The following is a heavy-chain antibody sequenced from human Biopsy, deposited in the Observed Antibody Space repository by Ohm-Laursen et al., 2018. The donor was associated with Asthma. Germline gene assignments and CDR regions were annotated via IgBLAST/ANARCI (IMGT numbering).Heavy chain of an antibody. CDR1: GGSLRGYV. Sequence: SETLSLTCAVYGGSLRGYVWTWIRQPPGKGLEWIGESTQGGGTTLNPSLKSRVTISIESSKSQLSLKVRSVTAADTAVYYCARGPEWNGLDVWGQGTTATVSS. D-gene: IGHD3-3*01. CDR3: ARGPEWNGLDV. J-gene: IGHJ6*02. V-gene: IGHV4-34*01. CDR2: STQGGGT.